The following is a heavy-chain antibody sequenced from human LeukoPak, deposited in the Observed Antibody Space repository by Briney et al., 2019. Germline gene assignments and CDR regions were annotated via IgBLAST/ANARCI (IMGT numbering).Heavy chain of an antibody. D-gene: IGHD2-2*02. CDR2: IIPIFGTA. J-gene: IGHJ3*02. CDR3: ARENQYCSGPSCYNWAYAFDI. Sequence: ASVKVSCKASGGTFSSYAISWVRQAPGQGLEWMGGIIPIFGTANYPQRLQGRVTITADESTRTDYMEMSSLRYEDTAVYYCARENQYCSGPSCYNWAYAFDIWGQGTMVTVSS. CDR1: GGTFSSYA. V-gene: IGHV1-69*13.